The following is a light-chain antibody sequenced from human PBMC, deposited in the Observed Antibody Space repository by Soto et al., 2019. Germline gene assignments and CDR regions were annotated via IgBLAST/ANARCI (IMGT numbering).Light chain of an antibody. Sequence: QSVLTQPPSASGTPGQRVTISCSGSSSNIGSNTVNWYQQLPGTAPKLLIYSNNQRPSGVPDRFSGSKSGTSASLAISVLQSEDEAVYYCAAWDDSLNGVVFGGGTKLTVL. CDR2: SNN. V-gene: IGLV1-44*01. CDR3: AAWDDSLNGVV. J-gene: IGLJ2*01. CDR1: SSNIGSNT.